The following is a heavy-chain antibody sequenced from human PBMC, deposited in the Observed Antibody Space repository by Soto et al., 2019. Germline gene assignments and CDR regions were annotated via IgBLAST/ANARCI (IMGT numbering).Heavy chain of an antibody. J-gene: IGHJ4*02. Sequence: GASVKVSCKASGGTFSSYAISWVRQAPGQGLEWMGGIIPIFGTANYAQKFQGRVTITADESTSTAYMELSSLRSEDTAVYYCAREADYDSSGYFSFDYWGQGTLVTVSS. CDR3: AREADYDSSGYFSFDY. CDR1: GGTFSSYA. V-gene: IGHV1-69*13. CDR2: IIPIFGTA. D-gene: IGHD3-22*01.